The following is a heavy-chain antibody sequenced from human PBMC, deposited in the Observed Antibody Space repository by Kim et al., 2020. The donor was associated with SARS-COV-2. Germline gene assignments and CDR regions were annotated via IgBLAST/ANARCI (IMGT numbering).Heavy chain of an antibody. V-gene: IGHV3-23*01. CDR3: AKGAMVTGEDNWFDP. D-gene: IGHD2-15*01. Sequence: DAVKGRFTISRDNSKNTLYLQMNSLRAGDTAVYYCAKGAMVTGEDNWFDPWGQGTLVTVSS. J-gene: IGHJ5*02.